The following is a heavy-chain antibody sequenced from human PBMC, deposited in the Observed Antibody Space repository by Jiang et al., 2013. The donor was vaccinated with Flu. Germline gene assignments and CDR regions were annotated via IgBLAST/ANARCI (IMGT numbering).Heavy chain of an antibody. V-gene: IGHV7-4-1*02. D-gene: IGHD4-23*01. J-gene: IGHJ4*03. Sequence: SGSELKKPGASVKVSCKASGYTFSTHVINWVRQAPGQGLEWMGWINTNTGNPTYAQGFTGRFVFSLDTSVSTAYLQISSLKAEDTAVYYCARELVTRWLVLYYFDYWGRGNLVTVSS. CDR1: GYTFSTHV. CDR3: ARELVTRWLVLYYFDY. CDR2: INTNTGNP.